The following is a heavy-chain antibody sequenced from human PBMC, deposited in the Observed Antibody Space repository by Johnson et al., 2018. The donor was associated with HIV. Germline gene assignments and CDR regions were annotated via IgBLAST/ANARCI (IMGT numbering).Heavy chain of an antibody. D-gene: IGHD7-27*01. V-gene: IGHV3-23*04. J-gene: IGHJ3*02. CDR1: GFTFSNYA. CDR3: ASELGIRLDAFDI. Sequence: VQLVESGGDLVLPGGSLRLSCAASGFTFSNYAMSWVRQAPGKGLQWVSTISGRAGRTDYADSVKGRFTPSRDNSKNRLYLQMNSRRAEDTAVYYCASELGIRLDAFDIWGQGTMVTVSS. CDR2: ISGRAGRT.